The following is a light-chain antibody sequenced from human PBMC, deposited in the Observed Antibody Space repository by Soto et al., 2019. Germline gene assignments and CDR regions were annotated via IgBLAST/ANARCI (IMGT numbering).Light chain of an antibody. CDR2: EVS. CDR1: SSDVGSYNL. CDR3: CSYAGSSTF. Sequence: QSALTQPASVSGSPGQSITISCTGTSSDVGSYNLVSWYQQHPGKAPKPMSYEVSKRPSGVSNRFSGSKSGNTASLTISGLQAEDEADYYCCSYAGSSTFFGTGTKVTVL. V-gene: IGLV2-23*02. J-gene: IGLJ1*01.